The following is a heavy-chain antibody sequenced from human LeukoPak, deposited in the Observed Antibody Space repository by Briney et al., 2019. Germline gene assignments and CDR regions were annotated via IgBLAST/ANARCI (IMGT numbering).Heavy chain of an antibody. V-gene: IGHV4-34*01. Sequence: SETLSLTCAVYGGSFSGYYWTWIRQPPGKGLEWIGEIHYSGSATYNPSLKSRVTISVDTSKNQFSLKMNSVTAADTAVYYCARDDDYGSGSYPNYWGQGTLVTVSS. D-gene: IGHD3-10*01. CDR3: ARDDDYGSGSYPNY. CDR2: IHYSGSA. J-gene: IGHJ4*02. CDR1: GGSFSGYY.